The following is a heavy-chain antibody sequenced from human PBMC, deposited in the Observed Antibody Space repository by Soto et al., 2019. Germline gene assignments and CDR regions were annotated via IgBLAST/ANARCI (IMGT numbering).Heavy chain of an antibody. CDR2: VSSAGSTK. CDR1: GFIFSNYG. J-gene: IGHJ4*02. Sequence: GRSLRLSCAASGFIFSNYGMHWVRQAPGKGLEWVAVVSSAGSTKYYADSVKGRFTISRDNSKNTVLLQMNSLRAEDTAVYYCAKDLGYSYGGFFDYWGQGTLVTVSS. D-gene: IGHD5-18*01. V-gene: IGHV3-30*18. CDR3: AKDLGYSYGGFFDY.